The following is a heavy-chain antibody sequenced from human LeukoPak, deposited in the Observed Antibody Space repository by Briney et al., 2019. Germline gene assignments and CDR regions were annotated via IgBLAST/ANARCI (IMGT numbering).Heavy chain of an antibody. Sequence: ASETLSLTCAVSGGSISSSNWWSWVRQPPGKGLEWIGEIYHSGSTNYNPSLKSRVTISVDTSKNQFSLKLSSVTAADTAVYYCARGQTDRGYSYGYYFDYWGQGTLVTVSS. CDR2: IYHSGST. D-gene: IGHD5-18*01. V-gene: IGHV4-4*02. CDR3: ARGQTDRGYSYGYYFDY. J-gene: IGHJ4*02. CDR1: GGSISSSNW.